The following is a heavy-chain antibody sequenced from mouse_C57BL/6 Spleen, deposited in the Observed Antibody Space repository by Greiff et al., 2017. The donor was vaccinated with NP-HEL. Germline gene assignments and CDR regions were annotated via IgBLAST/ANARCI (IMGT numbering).Heavy chain of an antibody. CDR2: INPSTGGT. CDR1: GYSFTGYY. CDR3: ARWPYDGFYYYAMDY. V-gene: IGHV1-42*01. D-gene: IGHD2-3*01. J-gene: IGHJ4*01. Sequence: VQLQQSGPELVKPGASVKISCKASGYSFTGYYMNWVKQSPEKSLEWIGEINPSTGGTTYNQKFKAKATLTVDKSSSTAYMQLKSLTSEDSAVYYCARWPYDGFYYYAMDYWGQGTSVTVSS.